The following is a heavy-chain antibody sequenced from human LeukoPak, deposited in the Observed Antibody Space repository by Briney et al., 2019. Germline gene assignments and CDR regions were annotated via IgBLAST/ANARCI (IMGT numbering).Heavy chain of an antibody. D-gene: IGHD2-15*01. J-gene: IGHJ4*02. CDR2: INEDGSQK. CDR1: GFPLSSYW. Sequence: GGSLRLSCAASGFPLSSYWMSWVRQAPGKGLEWVASINEDGSQKYYVDSVKGRFTVSRDNAKNSLYLQMNTLRDEDTAVYYCARYSWTATPWCWGQGTVVTVSS. V-gene: IGHV3-7*01. CDR3: ARYSWTATPWC.